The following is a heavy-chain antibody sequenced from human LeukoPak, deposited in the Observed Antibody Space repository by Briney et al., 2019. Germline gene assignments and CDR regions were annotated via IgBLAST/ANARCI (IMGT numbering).Heavy chain of an antibody. CDR3: ARDSGLIAAAGNSFDY. Sequence: ASVKASCKASGYSFTGYYMHWVRQAPGQGLEWMGWINPNSGGTKYAQKFKGRVTMTRDTSISTAYMELSRLRSDDTAVYYCARDSGLIAAAGNSFDYWGQGTLVTVSS. CDR1: GYSFTGYY. D-gene: IGHD6-13*01. J-gene: IGHJ4*02. V-gene: IGHV1-2*02. CDR2: INPNSGGT.